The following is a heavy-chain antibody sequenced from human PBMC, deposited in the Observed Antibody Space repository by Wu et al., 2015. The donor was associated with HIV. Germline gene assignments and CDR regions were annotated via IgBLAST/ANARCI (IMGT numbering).Heavy chain of an antibody. CDR3: ARQRAYTDGWYIYDY. V-gene: IGHV1-8*01. CDR1: GYTFTYYD. Sequence: QVQLVQSGAEVKKPGASVKVSCKASGYTFTYYDINWVRQATGQGLEWMGWMNPNSGNTGYAQKFQGRVTMTRNTSIRTAYMELSSLRSDDTAIYFCARQRAYTDGWYIYDYWGRGNAGHRLL. J-gene: IGHJ4*02. CDR2: MNPNSGNT. D-gene: IGHD6-19*01.